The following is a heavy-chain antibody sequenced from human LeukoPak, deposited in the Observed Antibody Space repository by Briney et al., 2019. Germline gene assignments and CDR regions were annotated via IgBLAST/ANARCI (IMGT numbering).Heavy chain of an antibody. D-gene: IGHD3-3*01. CDR1: GFTFSSYA. Sequence: KTGGSLRLSCAASGFTFSSYAMHWVRQAPGKGLEWVAVISYDGSNKYYADSVKGRFTISRDNSKNTLYLQMNSLRAEDTAVYYCARGRVSYDFWSGYYRGDAFDIWGQGTMVTVSS. J-gene: IGHJ3*02. CDR3: ARGRVSYDFWSGYYRGDAFDI. CDR2: ISYDGSNK. V-gene: IGHV3-30*04.